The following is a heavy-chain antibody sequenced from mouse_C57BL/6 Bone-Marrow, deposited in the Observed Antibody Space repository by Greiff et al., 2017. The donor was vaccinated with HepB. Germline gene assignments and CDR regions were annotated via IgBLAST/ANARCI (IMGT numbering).Heavy chain of an antibody. CDR2: IYPGDGDT. D-gene: IGHD2-4*01. CDR1: GYAFSSDW. V-gene: IGHV1-80*01. CDR3: APIYYDYYFDY. J-gene: IGHJ2*01. Sequence: QVQLQQSGAELAKPGASVKLSCKASGYAFSSDWMNWVKQRPGKGLEWIGQIYPGDGDTNYNGKFKGKATLTADKSSSTAYMQLSSLTSEDSAVYFCAPIYYDYYFDYWGQGTTLTVSS.